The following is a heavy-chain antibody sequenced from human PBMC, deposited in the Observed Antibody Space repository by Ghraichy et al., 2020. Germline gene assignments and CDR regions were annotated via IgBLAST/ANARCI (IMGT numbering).Heavy chain of an antibody. CDR3: ARGDQHGLHLGELSPVGSAFDI. CDR2: IYYSGST. D-gene: IGHD3-16*02. Sequence: SETLSLTCTVSGGSISSYYWSWIRQPPGKGLEWIGYIYYSGSTNYNPSLKSRVTISVDTSKNQFSLKLSSVTAADTAVYYCARGDQHGLHLGELSPVGSAFDIWGQGTMVTVSS. CDR1: GGSISSYY. V-gene: IGHV4-59*01. J-gene: IGHJ3*02.